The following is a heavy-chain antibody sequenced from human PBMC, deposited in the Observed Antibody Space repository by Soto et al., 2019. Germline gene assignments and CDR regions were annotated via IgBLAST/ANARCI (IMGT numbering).Heavy chain of an antibody. CDR2: IYYSGST. V-gene: IGHV4-30-4*01. CDR1: GGSISSGDYY. CDR3: AGERAVADVGYAFDI. J-gene: IGHJ3*02. D-gene: IGHD6-19*01. Sequence: QVQLQESGPRLVKPSQTLSLTCTVSGGSISSGDYYWTWIRQPPGKGLEWIGYIYYSGSTYYNPSLISRITISVDESRTQVSLELSSVTAAGTAVYYCAGERAVADVGYAFDIWGPGTMVTVSS.